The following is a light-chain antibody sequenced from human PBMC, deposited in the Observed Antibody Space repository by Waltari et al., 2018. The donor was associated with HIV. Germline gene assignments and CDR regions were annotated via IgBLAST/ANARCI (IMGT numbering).Light chain of an antibody. CDR3: SSYTRSSTHVV. Sequence: QSALTQPASVSGSPGQSITISCTGTSSDVGGYNYVSWYQQHPGKAPKLMIYEVSNRPAGFSNRFSGSKSGNTASLTISGLQAEDEADYYCSSYTRSSTHVVFGGGTKLTVL. V-gene: IGLV2-14*01. CDR1: SSDVGGYNY. CDR2: EVS. J-gene: IGLJ2*01.